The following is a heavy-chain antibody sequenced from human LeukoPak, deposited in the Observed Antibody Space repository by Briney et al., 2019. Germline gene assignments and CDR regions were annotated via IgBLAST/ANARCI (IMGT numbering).Heavy chain of an antibody. CDR3: ARQDILTGYYLRYEPGYAFDY. J-gene: IGHJ4*02. D-gene: IGHD3-9*01. CDR2: TYYRSKWYN. Sequence: SQTLSLTCAISGDSVSSNSAAWNWIRQSPSRGLEWLGRTYYRSKWYNDYAVSVKSRITINPDTSKNQFSLQLNSVTPEDTAVYYCARQDILTGYYLRYEPGYAFDYWGQGTLVTVSS. CDR1: GDSVSSNSAA. V-gene: IGHV6-1*01.